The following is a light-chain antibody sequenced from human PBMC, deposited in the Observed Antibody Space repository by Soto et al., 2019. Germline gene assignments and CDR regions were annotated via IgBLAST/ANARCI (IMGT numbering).Light chain of an antibody. V-gene: IGKV3-20*01. Sequence: EIVLTQSPASLSLSPWERATLSCRASQSVDSYLVWYQQKPGQAPRLLIFGASNRATGIPARFSGGGSETDFTLTISRLESEDSAVYYCQQYGISPFTFGGGTKVDIK. CDR3: QQYGISPFT. CDR2: GAS. J-gene: IGKJ4*01. CDR1: QSVDSY.